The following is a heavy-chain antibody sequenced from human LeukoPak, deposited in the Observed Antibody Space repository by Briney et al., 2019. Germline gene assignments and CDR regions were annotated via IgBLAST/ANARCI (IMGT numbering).Heavy chain of an antibody. CDR3: ARVDFVVVPAAKDWFDP. Sequence: SETLSLTCAVSGDSISSNKWWTWVRQPPGKGLEWIGEIYHSGSTNYNLSLKSRVTIAVDKSKNQFSLKLSSVTAADTAVYYCARVDFVVVPAAKDWFDPWGQGTLVTVFS. J-gene: IGHJ5*02. CDR1: GDSISSNKW. D-gene: IGHD2-2*01. CDR2: IYHSGST. V-gene: IGHV4-4*02.